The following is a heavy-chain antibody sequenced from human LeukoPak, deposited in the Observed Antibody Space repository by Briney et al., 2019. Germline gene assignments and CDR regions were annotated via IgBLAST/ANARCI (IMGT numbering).Heavy chain of an antibody. J-gene: IGHJ5*02. CDR2: INHSGST. V-gene: IGHV4-34*01. CDR1: GGSFSGYY. D-gene: IGHD3-10*01. CDR3: ARRTITMVRGVYWFDP. Sequence: SETLSLTCAVYGGSFSGYYWSWIRQPPGKGLEWIGEINHSGSTNYNPSLKSRVTISVDTSKNQFSLKLSSVTAADTAVYYCARRTITMVRGVYWFDPWGQGTLVTVSS.